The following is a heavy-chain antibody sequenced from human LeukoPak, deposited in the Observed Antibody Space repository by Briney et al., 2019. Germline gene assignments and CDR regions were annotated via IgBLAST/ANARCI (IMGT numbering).Heavy chain of an antibody. CDR3: ARDNWNEAGTFDY. D-gene: IGHD1-1*01. J-gene: IGHJ4*02. CDR1: GFAFSTSG. Sequence: PGGSLRLSCAASGFAFSTSGMNWVRQAPGEGLEWVSYIGTGAKSNTKTYYADSVKGRFTISRDNAKNSLYLQMNSLRAEDTAVYYCARDNWNEAGTFDYWGQGTLVTVSS. CDR2: IGTGAKSNTKT. V-gene: IGHV3-48*01.